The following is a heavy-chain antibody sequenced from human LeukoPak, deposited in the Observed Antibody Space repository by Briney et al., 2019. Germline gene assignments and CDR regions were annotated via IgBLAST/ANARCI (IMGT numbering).Heavy chain of an antibody. CDR2: VYYSGRT. V-gene: IGHV4-59*01. CDR1: GGSISGYY. D-gene: IGHD2-2*02. Sequence: PSETLSLTCSVSGGSISGYYWTWIRQSPGKGLEWIGYVYYSGRTNYNPSLKSRVTMSVDTSKNQFSLKLSSVTAADTAVYYCARGPFVVVPAAISPRPFDYWGQGTLVTVSS. CDR3: ARGPFVVVPAAISPRPFDY. J-gene: IGHJ4*02.